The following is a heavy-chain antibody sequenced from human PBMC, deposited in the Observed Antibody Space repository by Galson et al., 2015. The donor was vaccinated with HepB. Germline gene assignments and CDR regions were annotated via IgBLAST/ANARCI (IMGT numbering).Heavy chain of an antibody. CDR3: ATDVSVRAFDM. J-gene: IGHJ3*02. CDR1: GYTFIDYY. V-gene: IGHV1-69-2*01. CDR2: VDPEDGET. Sequence: VKVSCKVSGYTFIDYYMHWLQQAPGQGLEWMGLVDPEDGETMFAEKFKGRVTITADTSTDTAYMELGSLRSEDTAVYYCATDVSVRAFDMWGQGTVVTVSS. D-gene: IGHD2-8*01.